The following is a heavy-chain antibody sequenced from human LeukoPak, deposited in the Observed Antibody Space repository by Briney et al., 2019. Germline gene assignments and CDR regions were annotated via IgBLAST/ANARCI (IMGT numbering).Heavy chain of an antibody. CDR2: ISGSGGSA. CDR1: GFTFSSHA. CDR3: AKDVVFGSGYYPYYFDY. D-gene: IGHD3-10*01. V-gene: IGHV3-23*01. J-gene: IGHJ4*02. Sequence: GGSLRLSCAASGFTFSSHAMSWVRQAPGKGLEWVSAISGSGGSAYYADSVKGRFTISRDNSKNTLYLQMNSLRAEDTAVYYCAKDVVFGSGYYPYYFDYWGQGTLVTVSS.